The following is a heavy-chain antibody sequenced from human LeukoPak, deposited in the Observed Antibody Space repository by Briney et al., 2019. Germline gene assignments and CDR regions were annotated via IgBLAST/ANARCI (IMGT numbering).Heavy chain of an antibody. D-gene: IGHD1-26*01. CDR1: GFTVINAC. CDR2: TKSKTTSETQ. Sequence: GGSLRLYCAASGFTVINACMKWLRQAPGMGLEWVGLTKSKTTSETQDYDAPVNVRLTISRDDSYNTLNRLMNNLKTNDKSVYYCVTEVSGSFPTWGQGTLVTVSS. V-gene: IGHV3-15*01. J-gene: IGHJ4*02. CDR3: VTEVSGSFPT.